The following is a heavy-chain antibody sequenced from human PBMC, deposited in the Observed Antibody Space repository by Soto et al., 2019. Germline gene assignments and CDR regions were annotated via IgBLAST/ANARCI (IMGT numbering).Heavy chain of an antibody. D-gene: IGHD1-1*01. CDR1: AFTFNTYS. V-gene: IGHV3-21*01. CDR3: ARHLAEVPGTFDS. CDR2: ISSSSRYI. Sequence: EVQLVESGGGLVKPGGSLRLSCTASAFTFNTYSMNWVRQAPGKGLEWVSSISSSSRYIYYTDSLKGRFTVSSDNAKNSLYQQMNSRRGEDTAVYYCARHLAEVPGTFDSWGQGNVVTVSS. J-gene: IGHJ4*02.